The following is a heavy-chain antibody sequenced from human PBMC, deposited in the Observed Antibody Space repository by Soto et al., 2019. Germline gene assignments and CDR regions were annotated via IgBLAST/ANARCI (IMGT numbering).Heavy chain of an antibody. J-gene: IGHJ4*02. CDR1: GFPFSAYV. CDR3: AKARFDSRGTFFRVGFYDV. Sequence: EVQLLESGGDLVQPGGSLRLSCAASGFPFSAYVMTWVRRAPGRGLEWISAISGSGDTAYYAESVKGRFTISRDNSRNTLYLKMNNLTVEDTAVYSCAKARFDSRGTFFRVGFYDVWGRGTLGTVST. CDR2: ISGSGDTA. V-gene: IGHV3-23*01. D-gene: IGHD3-22*01.